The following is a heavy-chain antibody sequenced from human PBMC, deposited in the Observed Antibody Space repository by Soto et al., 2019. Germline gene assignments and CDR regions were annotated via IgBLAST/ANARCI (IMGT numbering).Heavy chain of an antibody. D-gene: IGHD3-10*01. V-gene: IGHV4-59*01. CDR3: ARDSMVRGLSYGMDV. CDR1: GGSISSYY. J-gene: IGHJ6*02. CDR2: IYYSGST. Sequence: SETLSLTCTVSGGSISSYYWNWIRQPPGKGLEWIGYIYYSGSTNYNPSLKSRVTISVDTSKNQFSLKLSSVTAADPAVYYCARDSMVRGLSYGMDVWGQGTTVTV.